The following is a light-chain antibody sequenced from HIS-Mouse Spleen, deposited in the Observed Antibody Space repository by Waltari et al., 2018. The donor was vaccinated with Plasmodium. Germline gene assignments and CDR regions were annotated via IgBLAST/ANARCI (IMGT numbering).Light chain of an antibody. CDR2: EDS. J-gene: IGLJ3*02. V-gene: IGLV3-10*01. CDR1: VLPKKY. CDR3: YSTDSSGNHRV. Sequence: SYELTPPPSVSVSPGQTARITCSGDVLPKKYAYWYQQKSGQAPVLVIYEDSKRPSGIPERFSGSSSGTMATLTISGAQVEDEADYYCYSTDSSGNHRVFGGGTKLTVL.